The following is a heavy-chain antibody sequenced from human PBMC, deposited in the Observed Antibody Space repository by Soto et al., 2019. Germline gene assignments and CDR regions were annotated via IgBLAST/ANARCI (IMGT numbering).Heavy chain of an antibody. J-gene: IGHJ5*02. Sequence: EVQLVESGGGLVQPGGSLRLSCATSGFTFGDYWMSWVRQAPGKRLEWVANTKQDESEKYYLGSVKGRFTISRDNAKNSLSLQMNSLRAEDTAVYFCVREGDSGFFSWGQGTLVTVSS. V-gene: IGHV3-7*01. CDR1: GFTFGDYW. D-gene: IGHD6-25*01. CDR2: TKQDESEK. CDR3: VREGDSGFFS.